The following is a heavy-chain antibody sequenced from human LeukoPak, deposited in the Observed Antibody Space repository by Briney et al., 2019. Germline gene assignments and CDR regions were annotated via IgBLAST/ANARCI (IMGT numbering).Heavy chain of an antibody. J-gene: IGHJ3*02. V-gene: IGHV4-34*01. CDR3: ARQGIMITFGGVIVRRAFDI. D-gene: IGHD3-16*02. Sequence: SETLSLTCAVYGGSFSSYDWSWIRQPPGKGLEWIGEINHSGSTNYNPSLKSRVTISVDTSKNQFSLKLSSVTAADTAVYYCARQGIMITFGGVIVRRAFDIWGQGTMVTVSS. CDR2: INHSGST. CDR1: GGSFSSYD.